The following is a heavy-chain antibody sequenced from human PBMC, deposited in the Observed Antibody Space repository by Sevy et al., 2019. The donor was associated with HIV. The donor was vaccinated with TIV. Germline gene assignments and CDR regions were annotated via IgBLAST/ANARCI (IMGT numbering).Heavy chain of an antibody. CDR1: GFTFSSYA. V-gene: IGHV3-23*01. CDR2: ISGSGGST. D-gene: IGHD6-6*01. CDR3: AKIESMAARLAYYYMDV. J-gene: IGHJ6*03. Sequence: GGSLRLSCAASGFTFSSYAMSWVRQAPGKGLEWVSAISGSGGSTYYADSVKGRFTISRDNSKNTLYLQMNSLRAEDTAVYYCAKIESMAARLAYYYMDVWGKGTTVTVSS.